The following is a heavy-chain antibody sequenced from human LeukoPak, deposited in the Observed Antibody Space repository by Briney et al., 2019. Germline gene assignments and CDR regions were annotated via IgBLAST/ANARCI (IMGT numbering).Heavy chain of an antibody. Sequence: PAGGSLRLSCAASGFTFTEYGIIWVRQAPGKGLEWVSFISDISDRSSTIHYADSVKGRFTISRDNAERSVYLQMNSLRADDTAVYYCARVRGPTLKTCYMDVWGTGTTVTVSS. D-gene: IGHD3-10*01. J-gene: IGHJ6*03. CDR3: ARVRGPTLKTCYMDV. CDR2: ISDRSSTI. V-gene: IGHV3-48*04. CDR1: GFTFTEYG.